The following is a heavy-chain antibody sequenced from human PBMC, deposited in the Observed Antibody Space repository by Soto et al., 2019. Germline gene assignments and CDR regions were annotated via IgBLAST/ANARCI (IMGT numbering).Heavy chain of an antibody. Sequence: PSETLSLTCLVSGVSVSSYTWSWVRQPANKGLEWIGRVFSSVSATYSPSLKSRVRISMDTPENRIPLKLDSVTAADAGVYYCTRDGMTTGDTWGPGTLVTSPQ. CDR2: VFSSVSA. J-gene: IGHJ4*02. V-gene: IGHV4-4*07. D-gene: IGHD2-21*02. CDR3: TRDGMTTGDT. CDR1: GVSVSSYT.